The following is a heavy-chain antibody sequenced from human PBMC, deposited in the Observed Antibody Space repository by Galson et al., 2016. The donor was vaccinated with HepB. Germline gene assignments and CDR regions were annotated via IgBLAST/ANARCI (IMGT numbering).Heavy chain of an antibody. D-gene: IGHD3-16*01. CDR1: GGSVRNDSSY. CDR2: IYYSGST. CDR3: ARVIIITGGNNWFDP. V-gene: IGHV4-61*01. J-gene: IGHJ5*02. Sequence: SETLSLTCTVSGGSVRNDSSYWSWIRQPPGKGLEWIGYIYYSGSTSYNPSLKSRVTISVDTSRNQFSLKLTSVTAADTAVYYCARVIIITGGNNWFDPWGQGTLVTVSS.